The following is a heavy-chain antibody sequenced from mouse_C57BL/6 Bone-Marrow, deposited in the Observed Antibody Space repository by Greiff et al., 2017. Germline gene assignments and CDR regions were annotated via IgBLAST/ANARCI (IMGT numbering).Heavy chain of an antibody. V-gene: IGHV1-81*01. J-gene: IGHJ2*01. D-gene: IGHD1-1*01. Sequence: QVQLKESGAELARPGASVKLSCKASGYTFTSYGISWVKQRTGQGLEWIGEIYPRSGNTYYNEKFKGKAKLTADKSSSTAYMELRSLTSEYSAVYFCARSHYYGSSHDYWGQGTTLTVSS. CDR2: IYPRSGNT. CDR3: ARSHYYGSSHDY. CDR1: GYTFTSYG.